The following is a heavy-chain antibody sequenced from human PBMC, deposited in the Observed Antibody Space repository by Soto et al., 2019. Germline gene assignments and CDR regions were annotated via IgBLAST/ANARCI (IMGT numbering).Heavy chain of an antibody. J-gene: IGHJ5*02. CDR3: ARDAIRMVRGTNNWLDP. Sequence: PGGSLRLSCEASGFLFSDHSMSLVRQAPGKGLECVSAISGNGIATYYADSVKGRFTISRDNSKHTLYLQMNRLRADDTAVYYCARDAIRMVRGTNNWLDPSAQATLVTVSS. D-gene: IGHD3-10*01. V-gene: IGHV3-23*01. CDR2: ISGNGIAT. CDR1: GFLFSDHS.